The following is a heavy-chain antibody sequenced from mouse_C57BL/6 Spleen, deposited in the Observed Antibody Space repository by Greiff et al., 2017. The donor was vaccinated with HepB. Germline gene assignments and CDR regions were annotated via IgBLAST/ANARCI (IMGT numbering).Heavy chain of an antibody. CDR3: ARAEYYDSSLYYFDY. CDR1: GYTFTSYW. Sequence: QVQLQQPGAELVKPGASVKLSCKASGYTFTSYWMQWVKQRPGQGLEWIGEIDPSDIYTNYNQKFKGKATLTVDTSSSTAYMQLSSLTSEDSAVYYCARAEYYDSSLYYFDYWGQGTTLTVSS. D-gene: IGHD1-1*01. V-gene: IGHV1-50*01. J-gene: IGHJ2*01. CDR2: IDPSDIYT.